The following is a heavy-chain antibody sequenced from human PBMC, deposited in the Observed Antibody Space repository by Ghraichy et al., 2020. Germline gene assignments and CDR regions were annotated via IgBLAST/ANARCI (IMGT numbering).Heavy chain of an antibody. CDR3: ARDIDYDFWSGYLDY. CDR1: GFTFSSYA. V-gene: IGHV3-30*04. Sequence: GGSLRLSCAASGFTFSSYAMHWVRQAPGKGLEWVAVISYDGSNKYYADSVKGRFTISRDNSKNTLYLQMNSLRAEDTAVYYCARDIDYDFWSGYLDYWGQGTLVTVSS. D-gene: IGHD3-3*01. J-gene: IGHJ4*02. CDR2: ISYDGSNK.